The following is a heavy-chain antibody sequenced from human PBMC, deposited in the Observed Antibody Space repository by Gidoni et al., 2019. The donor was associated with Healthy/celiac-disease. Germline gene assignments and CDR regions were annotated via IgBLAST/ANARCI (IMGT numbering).Heavy chain of an antibody. V-gene: IGHV3-21*01. J-gene: IGHJ4*02. CDR2: ISSSSSYI. CDR3: AREAYCSGGSCYLYYFDY. D-gene: IGHD2-15*01. CDR1: GFTFSSYS. Sequence: EVQLVESGGGLVKPGGSLRLSCAASGFTFSSYSMNWVRQAPGKGLEWVSSISSSSSYIYYADSVKGRFTISRDNAKNSLYLQMNSLRAEDTAVYYCAREAYCSGGSCYLYYFDYWGQGTLVTVSS.